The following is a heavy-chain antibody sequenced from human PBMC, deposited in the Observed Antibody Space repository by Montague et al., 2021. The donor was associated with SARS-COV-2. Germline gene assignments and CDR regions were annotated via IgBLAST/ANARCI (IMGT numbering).Heavy chain of an antibody. D-gene: IGHD3-10*01. V-gene: IGHV3-9*01. Sequence: SLRLSCAASGFTFDDYAMHWVRQAPGKGLEWVSGISWNSGSIGYADSVKGRFTISRDNAKNSLYLQMNRLRAEDTALYYCAKDMGPYGSGPYGMDVWGQGTTVTVSS. J-gene: IGHJ6*02. CDR2: ISWNSGSI. CDR1: GFTFDDYA. CDR3: AKDMGPYGSGPYGMDV.